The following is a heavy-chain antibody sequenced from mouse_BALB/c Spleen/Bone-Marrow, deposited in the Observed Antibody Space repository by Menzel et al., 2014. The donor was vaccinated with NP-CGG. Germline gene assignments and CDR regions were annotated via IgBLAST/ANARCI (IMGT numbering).Heavy chain of an antibody. V-gene: IGHV14-3*02. CDR1: DFNIKDTY. CDR2: IDPAIFT. Sequence: EVKLVESGAELVKPGASVKLSCTASDFNIKDTYLHWVKQRPEQGLDWIGRIDPAIFTKYDPKFQGKATITADTSSNTAYLHLSSLTSEDTAVYYCASYRYGWYFDVWGAGTTVTVSS. J-gene: IGHJ1*01. D-gene: IGHD2-14*01. CDR3: ASYRYGWYFDV.